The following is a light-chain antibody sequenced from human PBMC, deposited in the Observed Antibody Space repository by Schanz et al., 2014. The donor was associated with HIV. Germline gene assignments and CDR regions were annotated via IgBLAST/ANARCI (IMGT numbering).Light chain of an antibody. V-gene: IGLV2-8*01. CDR1: SSDVGGYNY. Sequence: QSALTQPPSASGSPGQSVTISCTGTSSDVGGYNYVSWYQQHPGQAPKLMIYEVNKRPSGVPDRFSGSKSGNTASLTVSGLQADDEADYYCSSYAGNYLYVFGSGTKLTVL. CDR2: EVN. J-gene: IGLJ1*01. CDR3: SSYAGNYLYV.